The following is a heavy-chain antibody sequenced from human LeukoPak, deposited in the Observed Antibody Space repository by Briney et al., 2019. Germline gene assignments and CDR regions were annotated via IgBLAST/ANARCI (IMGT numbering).Heavy chain of an antibody. Sequence: SETLSLTCTVSGGSISSYYWSWIRQPPGKGLEWIGYIYYSGSTNYNPSLKSRVTISVDTSKNQFSLKLSSVTAADTAVYYCARGDYGDYYYYMDVWGKGTTVTVSS. V-gene: IGHV4-59*01. J-gene: IGHJ6*03. CDR1: GGSISSYY. CDR3: ARGDYGDYYYYMDV. CDR2: IYYSGST. D-gene: IGHD4-17*01.